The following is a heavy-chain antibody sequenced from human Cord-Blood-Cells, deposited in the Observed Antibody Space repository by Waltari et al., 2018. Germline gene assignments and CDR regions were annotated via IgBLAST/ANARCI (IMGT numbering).Heavy chain of an antibody. CDR1: GFTFSSYS. CDR3: ARDLSGATRYYGMDV. CDR2: ISSSSSYI. D-gene: IGHD1-26*01. Sequence: EVQLVESGGGLVKPGGSLRLSCAASGFTFSSYSMNWVRQAPGKGREWVSSISSSSSYIYYADSVKGRFTISRDNAKNSLYLQMNSLRAEDTAVYYCARDLSGATRYYGMDVWGQGTTVTVSS. V-gene: IGHV3-21*01. J-gene: IGHJ6*02.